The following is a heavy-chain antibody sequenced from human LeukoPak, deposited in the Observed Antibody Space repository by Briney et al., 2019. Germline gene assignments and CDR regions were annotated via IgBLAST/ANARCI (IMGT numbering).Heavy chain of an antibody. CDR1: GFTFSSYA. D-gene: IGHD3-9*01. V-gene: IGHV3-30-3*01. J-gene: IGHJ5*02. CDR2: ISYDGSNK. CDR3: AGYDILTGYPGENWFDP. Sequence: PGGSLRLSCAASGFTFSSYAMHWVRQAPGKGLEWVAVISYDGSNKYYADSVKGRFTISRDNSKNTLYLQMNSLRAEDTAVYYCAGYDILTGYPGENWFDPWGQGTLVTVSS.